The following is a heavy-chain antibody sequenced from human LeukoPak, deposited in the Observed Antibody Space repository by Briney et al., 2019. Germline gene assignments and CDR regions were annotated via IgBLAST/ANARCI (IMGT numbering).Heavy chain of an antibody. V-gene: IGHV3-30*04. CDR3: ARDGYYYDSSLDS. J-gene: IGHJ4*02. D-gene: IGHD3-22*01. Sequence: GGSLRLSCAASEFTFSNYAIHWVRQAPGKGLEWVTIISDDGSDKYYADSVKGRFTISRDNSENTVYLHMNSLRDDDTAVYYCARDGYYYDSSLDSWGQGTLVTVSS. CDR2: ISDDGSDK. CDR1: EFTFSNYA.